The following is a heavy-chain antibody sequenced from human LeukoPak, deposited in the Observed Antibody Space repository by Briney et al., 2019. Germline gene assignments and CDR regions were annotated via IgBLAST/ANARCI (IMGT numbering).Heavy chain of an antibody. D-gene: IGHD3-16*02. V-gene: IGHV3-74*01. J-gene: IGHJ6*02. CDR3: ARDSRYTMDV. CDR1: GFTFSAYW. Sequence: GSLRLSCAASGFTFSAYWMHWVRQAPGKGLVWVSRIYSDGSNTIYADSVKGRFTISRDNAKNTLYLQMNSLRAEDTAVYYCARDSRYTMDVWGQGTTVTVSS. CDR2: IYSDGSNT.